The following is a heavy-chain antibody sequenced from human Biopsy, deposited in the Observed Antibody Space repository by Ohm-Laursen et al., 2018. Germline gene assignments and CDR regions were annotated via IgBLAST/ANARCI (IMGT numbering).Heavy chain of an antibody. J-gene: IGHJ4*02. CDR3: AREAIGYQLPCDD. D-gene: IGHD2-2*01. CDR2: IIPILRTT. V-gene: IGHV1-69*11. CDR1: TGTFNSYG. Sequence: SSVKASCKAPTGTFNSYGIIWVRQAPGQGLEWMGRIIPILRTTAYAQTFLGRVTITADSPTSTVDMELTSLTSDDTAVYFCAREAIGYQLPCDDWGQGTPVTVSS.